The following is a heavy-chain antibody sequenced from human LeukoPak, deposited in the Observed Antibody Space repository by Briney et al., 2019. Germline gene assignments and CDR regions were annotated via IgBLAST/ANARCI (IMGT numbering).Heavy chain of an antibody. CDR1: GFTVSSNY. Sequence: GGSLRLSCAASGFTVSSNYMSWVRQAPGEGLEWVSVIYTGGTTYYADSVKGRLTISRHNSKNTVYLQMNSLRAEDTAVYYCARRSIRFDPWGQGTLVTVSS. D-gene: IGHD6-6*01. J-gene: IGHJ5*02. CDR3: ARRSIRFDP. CDR2: IYTGGTT. V-gene: IGHV3-53*04.